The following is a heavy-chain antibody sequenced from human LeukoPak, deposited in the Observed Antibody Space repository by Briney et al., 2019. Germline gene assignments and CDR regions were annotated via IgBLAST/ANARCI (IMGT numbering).Heavy chain of an antibody. Sequence: ASVKVSCKASGYTITDYYLHWVRQAPGQGLEWMGWISAYNGNTNYAQKLQGRVTMTTDTSTSTAYMELRSLRSDDTAVYYCARDFRTGTYYYDSSGYSTWGQGTLVTVSS. D-gene: IGHD3-22*01. J-gene: IGHJ4*02. CDR3: ARDFRTGTYYYDSSGYST. CDR2: ISAYNGNT. V-gene: IGHV1-18*04. CDR1: GYTITDYY.